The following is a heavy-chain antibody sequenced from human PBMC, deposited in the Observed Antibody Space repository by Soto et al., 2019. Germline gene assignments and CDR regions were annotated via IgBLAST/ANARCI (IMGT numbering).Heavy chain of an antibody. Sequence: EVQLVESGGGLVQPGGSLRLSCAASGFTFSNAWMSWVRQAPGKGLEWVGRIKSKTDGGTTDYAAPVKGRFTISRDDSKNTLYLQMNSLKTEDTAVYYCTTGVYYDFWSGYVDYWGQGTLVTVSS. CDR1: GFTFSNAW. CDR3: TTGVYYDFWSGYVDY. V-gene: IGHV3-15*01. D-gene: IGHD3-3*01. J-gene: IGHJ4*02. CDR2: IKSKTDGGTT.